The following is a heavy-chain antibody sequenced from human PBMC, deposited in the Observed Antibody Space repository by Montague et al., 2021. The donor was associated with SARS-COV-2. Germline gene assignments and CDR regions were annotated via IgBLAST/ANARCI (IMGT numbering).Heavy chain of an antibody. CDR1: GGSFSGYY. CDR2: INHSGST. CDR3: AGGTKRVFTCVYDSSGYASDY. D-gene: IGHD3-22*01. J-gene: IGHJ4*02. V-gene: IGHV4-34*01. Sequence: SETLSLTCAVYGGSFSGYYWSWIRQPPGKGLEWIGEINHSGSTKYNPSLKSRVTISVDTSKNQFSLKLSSVTAADAAVYYCAGGTKRVFTCVYDSSGYASDYWGQGTLVTVSS.